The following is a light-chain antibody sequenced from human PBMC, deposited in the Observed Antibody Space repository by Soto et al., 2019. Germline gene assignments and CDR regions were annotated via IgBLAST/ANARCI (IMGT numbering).Light chain of an antibody. J-gene: IGKJ4*01. Sequence: ETVLTQSPATLSLSPGETATLSCRASESVDIYLAWYQQKPGQAPRLLIYHASNRATGIPARFSGSGSGTDFTLTIRSLEPEDSAVYYCQQRRNWPPLTFGGGTRVEIK. V-gene: IGKV3-11*01. CDR2: HAS. CDR1: ESVDIY. CDR3: QQRRNWPPLT.